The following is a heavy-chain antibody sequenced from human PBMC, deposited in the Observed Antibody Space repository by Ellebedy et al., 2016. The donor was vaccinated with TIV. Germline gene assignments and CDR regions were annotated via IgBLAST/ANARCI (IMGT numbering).Heavy chain of an antibody. CDR1: GDSISSTNW. J-gene: IGHJ6*02. Sequence: MPGGSLRLSCGVSGDSISSTNWWTWVRQPPGKGLEWIGQVYPSGTTTYNPSLKGRVTMSVDKSKNQFSLILNSVTAADTAVYFCARTPYCSGSSCFLDGMDVWGQGTTVTVSS. V-gene: IGHV4-4*01. D-gene: IGHD2-2*01. CDR2: VYPSGTT. CDR3: ARTPYCSGSSCFLDGMDV.